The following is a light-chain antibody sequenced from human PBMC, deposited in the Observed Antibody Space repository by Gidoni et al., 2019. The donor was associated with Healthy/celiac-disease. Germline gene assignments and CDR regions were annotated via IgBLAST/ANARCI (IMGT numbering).Light chain of an antibody. Sequence: EIVLTQSPATLSLSPGERATLSCRASQSVSSYLAWYQQKPGQAPSLLIYDASNRATGIPSRFSGSGSVTTFTLTISSLEPEDFAVYYCQQRSNWPTFGQGTRLEIK. CDR3: QQRSNWPT. CDR2: DAS. J-gene: IGKJ5*01. V-gene: IGKV3-11*01. CDR1: QSVSSY.